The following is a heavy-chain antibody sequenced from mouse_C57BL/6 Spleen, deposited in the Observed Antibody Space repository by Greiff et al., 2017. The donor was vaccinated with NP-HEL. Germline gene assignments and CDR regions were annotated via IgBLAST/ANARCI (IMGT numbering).Heavy chain of an antibody. Sequence: EVKLVESGAGLVKPGGSLKLSCAASGFTFSSYAMSWVRQTPEKRLEWVAYISSGGDYIYYADTVKGRFTITRDNARNTLYLQMGSLKSENTAMYYWTRENYGSSFDYWGQGTTLTVSS. D-gene: IGHD1-1*01. CDR2: ISSGGDYI. J-gene: IGHJ2*01. CDR3: TRENYGSSFDY. CDR1: GFTFSSYA. V-gene: IGHV5-9-1*02.